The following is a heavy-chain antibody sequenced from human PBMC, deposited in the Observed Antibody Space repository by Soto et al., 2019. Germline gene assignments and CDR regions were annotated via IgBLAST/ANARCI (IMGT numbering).Heavy chain of an antibody. J-gene: IGHJ6*02. D-gene: IGHD3-16*01. CDR1: GFSFGDYG. Sequence: GGSLRLSCVASGFSFGDYGMHWARQAPGKGLEWVAVISYDGTSQYYEESVKGRFTISRDNSKNTLYLQLNSLRAGDTAVYYCVRAWGTYFNYGMDVWGQGTTVTVSS. CDR2: ISYDGTSQ. CDR3: VRAWGTYFNYGMDV. V-gene: IGHV3-30*03.